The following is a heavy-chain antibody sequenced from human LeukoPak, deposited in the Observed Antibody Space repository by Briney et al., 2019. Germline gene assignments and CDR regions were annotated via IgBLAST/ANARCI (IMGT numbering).Heavy chain of an antibody. CDR3: ARHPDPNDAFDI. CDR1: GGSISSSSYY. Sequence: SETLSLTCTVSGGSISSSSYYWGWIRQPPGKGLEWIGYIYTSGSTNYNPSLKSRVTISVDTSKNQFSLKLSSVTAADTAVYYCARHPDPNDAFDIWGQGTMVTVSS. V-gene: IGHV4-61*05. J-gene: IGHJ3*02. CDR2: IYTSGST.